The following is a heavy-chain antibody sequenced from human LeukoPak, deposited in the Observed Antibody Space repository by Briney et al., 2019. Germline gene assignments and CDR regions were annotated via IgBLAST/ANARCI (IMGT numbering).Heavy chain of an antibody. CDR2: ISGSGGST. CDR1: GSTFSSYA. J-gene: IGHJ6*02. Sequence: PGGSLRLSCAASGSTFSSYAMSWVRQAPGKGLEWVSAISGSGGSTYYADSVKGRFTISRDNSKNTLYLQMNSLRAEDTAVYYCAKDSPAGRRYYYYGMDVWGQGTTVTVSS. D-gene: IGHD6-19*01. V-gene: IGHV3-23*01. CDR3: AKDSPAGRRYYYYGMDV.